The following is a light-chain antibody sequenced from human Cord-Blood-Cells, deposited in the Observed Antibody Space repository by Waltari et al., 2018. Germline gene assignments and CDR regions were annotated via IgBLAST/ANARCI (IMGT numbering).Light chain of an antibody. J-gene: IGKJ1*01. CDR3: QQSYSTPWT. Sequence: DIPMTQSPSTLSASVGERVTITCRASQSISSYLNWYQQKPGKAPKLLTYAASSLQSGVPSMFSGSGSGTDFTLTISSLQPEDFATYYCQQSYSTPWTFGQGTKVEIK. CDR1: QSISSY. CDR2: AAS. V-gene: IGKV1-39*01.